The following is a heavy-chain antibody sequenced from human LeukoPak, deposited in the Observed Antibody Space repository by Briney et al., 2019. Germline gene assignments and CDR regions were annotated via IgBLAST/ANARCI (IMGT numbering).Heavy chain of an antibody. Sequence: PGGSLRLSCAASGFTFSSYAMSWVRQAPGKGLEWVSAISGSGGSTYYADSVKGRFTISRDNSKNTLYLQMNSLRAEDTAVYYCARSGIRFGEFGDYFDYWGQGTLVTVSS. J-gene: IGHJ4*02. D-gene: IGHD3-10*01. V-gene: IGHV3-23*01. CDR2: ISGSGGST. CDR3: ARSGIRFGEFGDYFDY. CDR1: GFTFSSYA.